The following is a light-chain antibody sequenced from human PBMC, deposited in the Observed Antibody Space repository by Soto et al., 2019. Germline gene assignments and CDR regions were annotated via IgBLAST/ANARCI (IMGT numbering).Light chain of an antibody. J-gene: IGKJ1*01. CDR3: LQDYTYPRT. V-gene: IGKV1-6*01. Sequence: AIQMTQSPSSLSASVGDRVNITCRASQGIRNDLAWYQQRPGAAPKLLSFASSNLQTGVPSRFRGSGSGTDFTLTISSLLPDDFATYYCLQDYTYPRTFGQGTKVEI. CDR2: ASS. CDR1: QGIRND.